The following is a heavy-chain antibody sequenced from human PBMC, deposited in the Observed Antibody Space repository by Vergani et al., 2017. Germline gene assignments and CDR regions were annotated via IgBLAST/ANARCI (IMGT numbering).Heavy chain of an antibody. CDR1: GFTFTSYA. J-gene: IGHJ3*02. Sequence: QVQLVESGGGVVQPGRSLRLSCAASGFTFTSYAMHWVRQAPGQRLEWMGWINAGNGNTKYSQKFQGRVTITRDTSASTAYMELSSLRSEDTALYYCARTAVTTFSDAFDIWGQGTMVTVSS. CDR2: INAGNGNT. V-gene: IGHV1-3*01. D-gene: IGHD4-17*01. CDR3: ARTAVTTFSDAFDI.